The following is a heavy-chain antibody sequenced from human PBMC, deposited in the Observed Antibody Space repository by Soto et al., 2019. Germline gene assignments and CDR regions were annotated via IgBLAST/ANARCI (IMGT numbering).Heavy chain of an antibody. CDR1: GFTFSSYW. J-gene: IGHJ6*02. D-gene: IGHD7-27*01. CDR2: IKQDGSEK. CDR3: ARAGDGYCYYYGMDV. V-gene: IGHV3-7*04. Sequence: GGSLRLSCAASGFTFSSYWMSWVRQAPGKGLEWVANIKQDGSEKYYVDSVKGRFTISRDNAKNSLYLQMNSLRAEDTAVYYCARAGDGYCYYYGMDVWGQGTTVTVSS.